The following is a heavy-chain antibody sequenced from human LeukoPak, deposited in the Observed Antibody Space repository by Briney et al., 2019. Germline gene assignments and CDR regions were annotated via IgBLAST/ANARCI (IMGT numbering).Heavy chain of an antibody. Sequence: GRSLRLSCTTFGFTFGDHGISWVRQAPGKGLEWVGFIRSEAYRRTTAYAAPVKGRFTISRDDSISIAYLQMNRLKTEDTAVYYCTRGPIQLWIHNGMDVWGQGTTVTVSS. CDR3: TRGPIQLWIHNGMDV. D-gene: IGHD5-18*01. CDR1: GFTFGDHG. V-gene: IGHV3-49*04. CDR2: IRSEAYRRTT. J-gene: IGHJ6*02.